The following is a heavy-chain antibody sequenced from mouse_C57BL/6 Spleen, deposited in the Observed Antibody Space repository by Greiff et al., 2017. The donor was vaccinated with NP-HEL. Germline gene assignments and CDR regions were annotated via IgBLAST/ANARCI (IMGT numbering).Heavy chain of an antibody. V-gene: IGHV14-4*01. J-gene: IGHJ2*01. Sequence: EVQLQQSGAELVRPGASVKLSCTASGFNIKDDYMHWVKQRPEQGLEWLGWIDPENGDTEYASKFQGKATITADTSSNTAYLQLSSLTSEDTAVYYCTTSGRVVADYWGQGTTLTVSS. CDR1: GFNIKDDY. CDR3: TTSGRVVADY. D-gene: IGHD1-1*01. CDR2: IDPENGDT.